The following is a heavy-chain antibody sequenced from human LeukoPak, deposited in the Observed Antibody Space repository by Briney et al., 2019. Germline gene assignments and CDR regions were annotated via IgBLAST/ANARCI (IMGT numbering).Heavy chain of an antibody. CDR3: AKRSLVRGALFDY. Sequence: GGSLRLSCAASGFTFSSYAMHWVRQAPGKGLEWVAVISYDGSNKYYADSVKGRFTISRDNSKNTLYLQMNSLRAEDTAVYYCAKRSLVRGALFDYWGQGTLVTVSS. J-gene: IGHJ4*02. D-gene: IGHD3-10*01. CDR2: ISYDGSNK. V-gene: IGHV3-30*04. CDR1: GFTFSSYA.